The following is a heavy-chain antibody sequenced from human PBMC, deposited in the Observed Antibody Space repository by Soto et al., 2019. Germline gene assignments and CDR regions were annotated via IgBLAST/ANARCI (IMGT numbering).Heavy chain of an antibody. CDR1: GFTFDDYA. D-gene: IGHD5-12*01. V-gene: IGHV3-9*03. CDR3: AKGGNSGYENYYYMDV. J-gene: IGHJ6*03. Sequence: EVQLVESGGGLVQPGRSLRLSCAASGFTFDDYAMHWVRQAPGKGLEWVSGISWNSGSIGYADSVKGRFTISRDNAKNSLYLQMNSLRAEDMALYYCAKGGNSGYENYYYMDVWGKGTTVTVSS. CDR2: ISWNSGSI.